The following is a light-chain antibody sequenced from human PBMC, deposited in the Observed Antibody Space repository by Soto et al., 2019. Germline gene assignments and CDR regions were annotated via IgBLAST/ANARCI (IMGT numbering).Light chain of an antibody. CDR2: GNS. V-gene: IGLV1-40*01. Sequence: QPVLTQPPSVSGAPGQRVTISCTGSSSNIGAGYDVHWYQQLPGAAPKLLIYGNSNRPSGVPDRFSGSKSGTSASLAITGLRAEDEADYYCQSYDSSLSGPSYVFGTGTKVTVL. CDR1: SSNIGAGYD. CDR3: QSYDSSLSGPSYV. J-gene: IGLJ1*01.